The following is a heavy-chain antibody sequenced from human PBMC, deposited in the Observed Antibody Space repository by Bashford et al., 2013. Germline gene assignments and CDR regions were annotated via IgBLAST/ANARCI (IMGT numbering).Heavy chain of an antibody. J-gene: IGHJ4*02. D-gene: IGHD2-21*01. CDR3: ARDRRPYCGGDCSPNY. Sequence: VRQAPGKGLEWVSAISGSGGSTYYADSVKGRFTISRDNSKNTLYLQMNSLRAEDTAVYYCARDRRPYCGGDCSPNYWGQGTLVTVSS. CDR2: ISGSGGST. V-gene: IGHV3-23*01.